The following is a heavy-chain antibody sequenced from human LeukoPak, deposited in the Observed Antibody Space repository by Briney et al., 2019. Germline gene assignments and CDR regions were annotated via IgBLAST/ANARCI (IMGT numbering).Heavy chain of an antibody. J-gene: IGHJ4*02. CDR3: ARHHDYGDYGCFDY. CDR2: IYPGDSDT. CDR1: GYSFTAYW. V-gene: IGHV5-51*01. Sequence: GESLKISCKGSGYSFTAYWIGWVRQMPGKGLEWMGIIYPGDSDTRYSPSFQGQVTISADKSIRTAYLQWSSLKASDTAIYYCARHHDYGDYGCFDYWGQGTLVTVSS. D-gene: IGHD4-17*01.